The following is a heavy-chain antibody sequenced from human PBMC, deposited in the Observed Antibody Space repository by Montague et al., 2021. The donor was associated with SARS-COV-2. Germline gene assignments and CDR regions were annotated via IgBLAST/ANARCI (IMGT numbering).Heavy chain of an antibody. CDR3: ARTTTRMLYPENAFDI. D-gene: IGHD2-15*01. V-gene: IGHV6-1*01. Sequence: CAIPGDSVSINTATWNWIRQSPSRGLEWLVMTYYRSKWYHDYAISLKSRITINPDTSKNQFSLQLSSVAPEDTAVFYCARTTTRMLYPENAFDIWGQGTMVTVSS. CDR1: GDSVSINTAT. CDR2: TYYRSKWYH. J-gene: IGHJ3*02.